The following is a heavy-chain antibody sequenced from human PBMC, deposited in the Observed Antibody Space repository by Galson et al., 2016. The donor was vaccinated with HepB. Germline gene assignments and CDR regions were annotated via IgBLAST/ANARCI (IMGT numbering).Heavy chain of an antibody. CDR3: ARDLYYYDSGGYLDC. D-gene: IGHD3-22*01. Sequence: SLRLSCAASGFTFSSYSMNWVRQAPGKGLEWVSSISSSSSYIYYADSVKGRFTISRDNAKNSLYLQVNSLRAEDTAVYYCARDLYYYDSGGYLDCWGQGTLVTVSS. V-gene: IGHV3-21*01. J-gene: IGHJ4*02. CDR1: GFTFSSYS. CDR2: ISSSSSYI.